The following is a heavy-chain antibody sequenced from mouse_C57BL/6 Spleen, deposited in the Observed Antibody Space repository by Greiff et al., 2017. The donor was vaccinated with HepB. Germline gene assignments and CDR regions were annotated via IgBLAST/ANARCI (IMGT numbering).Heavy chain of an antibody. J-gene: IGHJ2*01. CDR2: IDPSDSYT. V-gene: IGHV1-69*01. CDR1: GYTFTSYW. Sequence: QVQLQQPGAELVMPGASVKLSCKASGYTFTSYWMHWVKQRPGQGLEWIGEIDPSDSYTNYNQKFKGKSTLTVDKSSSTAYMQLSSLTSEDSAVYYCARGNSYYLRYFDYWGQGTTLTVSS. D-gene: IGHD1-1*01. CDR3: ARGNSYYLRYFDY.